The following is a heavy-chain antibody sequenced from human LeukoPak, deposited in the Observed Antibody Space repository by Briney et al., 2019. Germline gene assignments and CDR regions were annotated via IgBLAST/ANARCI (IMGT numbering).Heavy chain of an antibody. Sequence: GESLKISCKGSAYSFTSYWIGWVRQMPGKGLEWMGIIYPDDSDTTYSPSFQGQVTISVDKSISTAYLQWSSLKASDTAMYYCARRRYYDSSGYFDYWDQGTLVTVSS. V-gene: IGHV5-51*01. CDR2: IYPDDSDT. CDR3: ARRRYYDSSGYFDY. CDR1: AYSFTSYW. D-gene: IGHD3-22*01. J-gene: IGHJ4*02.